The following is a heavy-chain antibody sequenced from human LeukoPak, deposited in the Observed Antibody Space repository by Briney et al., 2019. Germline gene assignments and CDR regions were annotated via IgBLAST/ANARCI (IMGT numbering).Heavy chain of an antibody. CDR2: INAGNGNT. V-gene: IGHV1-3*01. D-gene: IGHD6-19*01. CDR3: ARTPSIAVAGHCYYYGMDV. CDR1: GYTFTSYA. J-gene: IGHJ6*02. Sequence: GASVKVSCKASGYTFTSYAMHWVRQAPGQRLEWMGWINAGNGNTKYSQKFQGRVTITRDTSASTAYMELSSLRSEDTAVYYCARTPSIAVAGHCYYYGMDVWGQGTTVTVSS.